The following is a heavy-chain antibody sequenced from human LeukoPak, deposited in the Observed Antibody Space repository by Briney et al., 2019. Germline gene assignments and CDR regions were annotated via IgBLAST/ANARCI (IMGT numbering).Heavy chain of an antibody. CDR1: GGSISRGGYY. Sequence: SETLSLTCTVSGGSISRGGYYWSWIRQRPGKGLEWIGYIHYPRRTYYNPSLKSRVTISVDTSKNQFSLKLSSVTAADTAVYYCARARLSSRYRLDYWGQGTLVTVSS. J-gene: IGHJ4*02. V-gene: IGHV4-31*03. CDR3: ARARLSSRYRLDY. CDR2: IHYPRRT. D-gene: IGHD6-13*01.